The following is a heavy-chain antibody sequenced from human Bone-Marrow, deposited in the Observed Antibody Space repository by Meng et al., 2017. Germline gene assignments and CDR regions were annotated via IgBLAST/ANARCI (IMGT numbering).Heavy chain of an antibody. D-gene: IGHD4-11*01. CDR2: IVPSGGST. Sequence: VRLGDSGAEWRNPGASVNVSCKASGYTFTNSNMHWLRHAPGQGLLWMVIIVPSGGSTTYAQDFQGRVTITRDPSTSTVYMELSSLRSADTATYYCTRATVSTRGFGYYFDFWGQGTLVTVSS. CDR3: TRATVSTRGFGYYFDF. CDR1: GYTFTNSN. J-gene: IGHJ4*02. V-gene: IGHV1-46*01.